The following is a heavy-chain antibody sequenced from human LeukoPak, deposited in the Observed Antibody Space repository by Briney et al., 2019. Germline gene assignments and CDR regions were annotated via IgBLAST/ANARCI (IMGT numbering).Heavy chain of an antibody. Sequence: GASVKVSCKASGYTFTSYGISWVQQAPGQGLEWMGWISAYNGNTNYAQKLQGRVTMTRDTSLRTVYMELTRLRSDDTAVYYCAVGGVDYYFDYWGQGTRVTVSS. CDR1: GYTFTSYG. D-gene: IGHD3-10*01. CDR3: AVGGVDYYFDY. J-gene: IGHJ4*02. CDR2: ISAYNGNT. V-gene: IGHV1-18*01.